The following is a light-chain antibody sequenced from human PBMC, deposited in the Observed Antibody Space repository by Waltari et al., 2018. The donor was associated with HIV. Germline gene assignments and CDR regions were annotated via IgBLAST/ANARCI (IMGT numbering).Light chain of an antibody. CDR1: QSLVHSNGHTY. Sequence: VLTQTPLSSRDIVGQPASFSCRSDQSLVHSNGHTYLSWIYERPGQPPKLLIFEIANRISGVPDRFRGSGTRTSFTLEISRVEPEDVGVYYCMQATEFPRTFGQGTKLEIK. J-gene: IGKJ2*01. CDR2: EIA. CDR3: MQATEFPRT. V-gene: IGKV2-24*01.